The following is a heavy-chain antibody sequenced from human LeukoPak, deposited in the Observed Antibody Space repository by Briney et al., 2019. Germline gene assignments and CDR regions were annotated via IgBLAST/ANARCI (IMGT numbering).Heavy chain of an antibody. CDR1: GGSISNGSYY. CDR3: ARVYDFWSGYFYYYYMDV. D-gene: IGHD3-3*01. J-gene: IGHJ6*03. V-gene: IGHV4-61*02. Sequence: SETLSLTCTVSGGSISNGSYYWSWIRQPAGKGLEWIGRIYISGSASYNPSLKSRVTFSVDTSKNQFSLKLTSVTAADTAVYYCARVYDFWSGYFYYYYMDVWGKGTTVTVSS. CDR2: IYISGSA.